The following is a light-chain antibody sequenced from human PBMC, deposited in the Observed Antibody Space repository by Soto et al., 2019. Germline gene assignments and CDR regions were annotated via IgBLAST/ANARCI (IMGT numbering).Light chain of an antibody. V-gene: IGKV2-28*01. CDR2: LGS. CDR3: MQGLPTPLT. J-gene: IGKJ4*01. Sequence: DIVMTQSPLSLSVTPGEPASISCRSSQSLLDSNGYNYLDWYLQKPGQSPQLLIYLGSNRASGVTDRFSGSGSGTEFTLKISRVEAEDVGIYYCMQGLPTPLTFGGGTKVEIK. CDR1: QSLLDSNGYNY.